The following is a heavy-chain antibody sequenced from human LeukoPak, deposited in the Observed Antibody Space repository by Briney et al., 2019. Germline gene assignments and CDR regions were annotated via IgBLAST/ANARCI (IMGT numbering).Heavy chain of an antibody. CDR1: GFTFSSFW. CDR2: INEDGTIT. V-gene: IGHV3-74*01. Sequence: PGGSLRLSCAASGFTFSSFWMHWVRQAPGKGLVWVSRINEDGTITNYADSVKGRFTISRDNAKNTVDLQMNSLRAEDTAVYYCAKEHYGSGSYGAFDIWGQGTMVTVSS. J-gene: IGHJ3*02. D-gene: IGHD3-10*01. CDR3: AKEHYGSGSYGAFDI.